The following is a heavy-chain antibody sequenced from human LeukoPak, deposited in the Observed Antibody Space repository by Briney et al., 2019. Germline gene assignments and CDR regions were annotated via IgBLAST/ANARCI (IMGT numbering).Heavy chain of an antibody. Sequence: GGSLRLSCTASGFTFGDYAMSWFRQAPGKGLEWVGFIRSKAYGGTTEYAASVKGRFTISRDDSKSIAYLQMNSLKTEDTAVYYCTKTDYGDYPYDAFDIWGQGTMVTVSS. CDR2: IRSKAYGGTT. J-gene: IGHJ3*02. D-gene: IGHD4-17*01. CDR1: GFTFGDYA. CDR3: TKTDYGDYPYDAFDI. V-gene: IGHV3-49*03.